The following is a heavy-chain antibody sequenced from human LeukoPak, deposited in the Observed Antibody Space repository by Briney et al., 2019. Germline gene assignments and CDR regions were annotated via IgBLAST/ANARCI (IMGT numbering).Heavy chain of an antibody. V-gene: IGHV4-61*02. J-gene: IGHJ4*02. D-gene: IGHD7-27*01. CDR2: IYTSGST. Sequence: PSETLSLTCTVSGGSISSGSHYWSWIRQPAGKGLEWIGRIYTSGSTNYNPSLKSRVTISVDTSKNQFSLKLSSVTAADTAVYYCARSSDWGSVYWGQGTLVTVSS. CDR1: GGSISSGSHY. CDR3: ARSSDWGSVY.